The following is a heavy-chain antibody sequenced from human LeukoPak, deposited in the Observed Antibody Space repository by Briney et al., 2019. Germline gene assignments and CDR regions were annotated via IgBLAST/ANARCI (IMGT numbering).Heavy chain of an antibody. CDR3: ATGSSSTDYYYMDV. V-gene: IGHV1-69*05. CDR1: GYTFTSYA. D-gene: IGHD6-6*01. J-gene: IGHJ6*03. CDR2: IIPIFGTA. Sequence: SVKVSCKASGYTFTSYAISWVRQAPGQGLEWMGGIIPIFGTANYVQKFQGRVTITTDESTSTAYMELSSLRSEDTAVYYCATGSSSTDYYYMDVWGKGTTVTVSS.